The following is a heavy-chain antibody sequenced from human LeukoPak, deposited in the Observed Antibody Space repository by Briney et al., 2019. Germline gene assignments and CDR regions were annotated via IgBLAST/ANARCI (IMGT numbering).Heavy chain of an antibody. Sequence: PSQTLSLTCTVSGGSISSGDYYWSWIRQPPGKGLEWIGYIYYSGSTYYNPSLKSRVTISVDTSKNQYSLKLSSVTAADTAVYYCARVPHNMIVYTWGQGTLVTVSS. V-gene: IGHV4-30-4*08. D-gene: IGHD3-22*01. CDR2: IYYSGST. CDR3: ARVPHNMIVYT. J-gene: IGHJ4*02. CDR1: GGSISSGDYY.